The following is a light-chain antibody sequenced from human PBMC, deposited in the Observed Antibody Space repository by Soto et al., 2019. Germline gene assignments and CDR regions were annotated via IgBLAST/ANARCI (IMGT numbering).Light chain of an antibody. Sequence: IVMTNSPSTLSSSLGERATLSCSASQSVSNYLAWYHQKPGQAPRLLIYGASSRATSIAARFSGGGSETDFTLPISSRQSEDFAAYYCHQYNNWPPRTFGRGTKVDIK. J-gene: IGKJ1*01. CDR1: QSVSNY. CDR2: GAS. CDR3: HQYNNWPPRT. V-gene: IGKV3-15*01.